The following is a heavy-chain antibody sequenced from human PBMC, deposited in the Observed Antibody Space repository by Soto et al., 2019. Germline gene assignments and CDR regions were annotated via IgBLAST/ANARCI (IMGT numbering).Heavy chain of an antibody. Sequence: QLQLQESGPGLVKPSETLSLTCTVSGGSISSSTYFWGWIRQPPGKGLEWIGNIYYSGSTYYNPTSKSRVPITVHPSKDQFALKLTSVTAADTAVYYCTTSNWFDPWGQGTLVTVSS. CDR3: TTSNWFDP. V-gene: IGHV4-39*01. CDR1: GGSISSSTYF. D-gene: IGHD1-1*01. J-gene: IGHJ5*02. CDR2: IYYSGST.